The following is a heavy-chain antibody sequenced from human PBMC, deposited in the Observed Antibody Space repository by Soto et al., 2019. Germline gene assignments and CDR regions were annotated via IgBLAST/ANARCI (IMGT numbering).Heavy chain of an antibody. Sequence: PGGSLRLSCAASGFTFDDYAMHWVRQAPGKGLEWVSGISWNSGSIGYADSVKGRFTISRDNAKNSLYLQMNSLRAEDTALYYCAKDRRDSSGWYISFWDAFDIWGQGTMVTVSS. J-gene: IGHJ3*02. CDR3: AKDRRDSSGWYISFWDAFDI. D-gene: IGHD6-19*01. CDR2: ISWNSGSI. CDR1: GFTFDDYA. V-gene: IGHV3-9*01.